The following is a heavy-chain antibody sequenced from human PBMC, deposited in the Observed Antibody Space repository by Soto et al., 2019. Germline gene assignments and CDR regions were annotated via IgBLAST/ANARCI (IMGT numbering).Heavy chain of an antibody. D-gene: IGHD2-21*01. V-gene: IGHV4-39*01. CDR2: IYYSGST. CDR3: ARLNAGIIWGHLRIYDFDY. Sequence: KPSETLSLTCTVSGGSISSSSYYWGWIRQPPGKGLEWIGSIYYSGSTYYNPSLKSRVTISVDTSKNQFSLKLSSVTAADTAVYYCARLNAGIIWGHLRIYDFDYWGQGTLVTVSS. J-gene: IGHJ4*02. CDR1: GGSISSSSYY.